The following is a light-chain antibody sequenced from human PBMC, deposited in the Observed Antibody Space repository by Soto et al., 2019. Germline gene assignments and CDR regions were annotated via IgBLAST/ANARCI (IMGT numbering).Light chain of an antibody. V-gene: IGKV3-15*01. J-gene: IGKJ1*01. CDR1: QSVSSN. CDR3: QQYNKWPRT. Sequence: EIVMTQSPATLSVSPGETATLSCRASQSVSSNFAWYQQKPGQPPRLLIYGASARATGIPVRFGGSGSGTEFTLTISSLQSEDFAVYYCQQYNKWPRTFGQGTKVEIK. CDR2: GAS.